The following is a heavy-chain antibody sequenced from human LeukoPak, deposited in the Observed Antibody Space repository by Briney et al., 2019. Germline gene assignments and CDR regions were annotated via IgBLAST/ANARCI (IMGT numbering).Heavy chain of an antibody. CDR2: IYSGGST. V-gene: IGHV3-53*01. CDR1: GFTFSSYG. Sequence: GGSLRLSCAASGFTFSSYGMHWVRQAPGKGLEWVSVIYSGGSTYYADSVKGRFTISRDNSKNTLYLQMNSLRAEDTAVYYCARVSGSYPTHFDYWGQGTLVTVSS. J-gene: IGHJ4*02. D-gene: IGHD1-26*01. CDR3: ARVSGSYPTHFDY.